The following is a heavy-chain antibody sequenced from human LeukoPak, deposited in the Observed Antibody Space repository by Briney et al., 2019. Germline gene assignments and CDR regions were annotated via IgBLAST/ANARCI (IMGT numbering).Heavy chain of an antibody. CDR2: TAYDGAEK. CDR1: GSTFSGHL. V-gene: IGHV3-30*01. Sequence: GRSLRLSCAASGSTFSGHLLHWVRQAPGKGLEWVGGTAYDGAEKYCADSVRGRFAISRDNSKSTVYLEMNSLRPEDAAVYYCAREGDRHFTFDYWGRGTLVTVSS. D-gene: IGHD2/OR15-2a*01. J-gene: IGHJ4*02. CDR3: AREGDRHFTFDY.